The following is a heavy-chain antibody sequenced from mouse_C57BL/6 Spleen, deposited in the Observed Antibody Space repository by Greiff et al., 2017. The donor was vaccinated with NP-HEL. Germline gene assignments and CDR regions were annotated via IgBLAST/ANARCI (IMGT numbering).Heavy chain of an antibody. CDR3: TREANYSNYFDD. J-gene: IGHJ2*01. Sequence: VQLQQSGAELVRPGASVTLSCKASGYTFTDYEMHWVKQTPVHGLEWIGAIDPETGGTAYNQKFKGKAILTADKSSSTAYMELRSLTSEDSAVYYCTREANYSNYFDDWGQGTTLTVSS. CDR2: IDPETGGT. V-gene: IGHV1-15*01. CDR1: GYTFTDYE. D-gene: IGHD2-5*01.